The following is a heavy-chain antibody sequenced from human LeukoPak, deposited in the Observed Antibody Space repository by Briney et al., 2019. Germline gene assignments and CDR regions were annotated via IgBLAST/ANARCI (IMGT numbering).Heavy chain of an antibody. Sequence: GGSLRLSCAASGFTFSSYGMSWVRQAPGKGLEWVSSISSSSDYICYADSVKGRFTISRDNAKNSLYLQMNSLRAEDTAMYYCARDRNGDYEVDNWFDPWGQGTLVTVSS. CDR2: ISSSSDYI. CDR3: ARDRNGDYEVDNWFDP. CDR1: GFTFSSYG. J-gene: IGHJ5*02. V-gene: IGHV3-21*01. D-gene: IGHD4-17*01.